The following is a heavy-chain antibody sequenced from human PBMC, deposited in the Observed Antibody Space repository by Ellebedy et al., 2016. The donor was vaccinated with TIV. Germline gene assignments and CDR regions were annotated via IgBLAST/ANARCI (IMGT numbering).Heavy chain of an antibody. CDR1: GFTFSGDG. Sequence: GESLKISCAASGFTFSGDGMHWVRQTPGKGLEWLAVISYNGNSHFYADSVNGRITISRDNSKNTLYLQMNSLRAEDTAVYYCAKDLRPLWGGAMDSWGRGALVTVSS. CDR2: ISYNGNSH. J-gene: IGHJ4*02. V-gene: IGHV3-30*18. CDR3: AKDLRPLWGGAMDS. D-gene: IGHD3-16*01.